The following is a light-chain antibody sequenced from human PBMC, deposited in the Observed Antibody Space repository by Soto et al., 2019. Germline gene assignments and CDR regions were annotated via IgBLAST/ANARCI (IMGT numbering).Light chain of an antibody. CDR1: QSVFSNSNNKKY. J-gene: IGKJ5*01. CDR2: GAS. V-gene: IGKV4-1*01. CDR3: QQYGSSPPIT. Sequence: IVMIQSADSLAVSLGERATINCKSSQSVFSNSNNKKYLAWYRQKPGQPPRILIYGASTRAAGIPDRFSGGGSGTDFTLTINSLEPEDFAVYYCQQYGSSPPITFGHGTRLE.